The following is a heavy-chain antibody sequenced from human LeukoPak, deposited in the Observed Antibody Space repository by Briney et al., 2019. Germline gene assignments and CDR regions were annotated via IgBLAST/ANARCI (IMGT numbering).Heavy chain of an antibody. D-gene: IGHD6-13*01. CDR2: ISGSGGST. Sequence: PGGSLRLSCAASGFTFSSYAMSWVRQAPGKGLEWVSAISGSGGSTYYADSVKGRFTISRDNSKNTLYLQMNSLRAEDTAVYYCAKGEQQLVLGSRWFDPWGQGTLVTVSS. CDR3: AKGEQQLVLGSRWFDP. V-gene: IGHV3-23*01. CDR1: GFTFSSYA. J-gene: IGHJ5*02.